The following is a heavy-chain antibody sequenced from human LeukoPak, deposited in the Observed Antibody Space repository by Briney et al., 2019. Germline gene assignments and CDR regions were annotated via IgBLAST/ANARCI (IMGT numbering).Heavy chain of an antibody. V-gene: IGHV1-2*02. J-gene: IGHJ5*02. CDR2: INPNSGGT. CDR3: ATDNTPTITLSFAPHRFHP. CDR1: EYTFTDYY. Sequence: GASVKVSCKAPEYTFTDYYIHWVRQAPGQGLEGMGWINPNSGGTNYAQRFQGRVAMTRDTSISTAYMELSRLRSDDTAVYYCATDNTPTITLSFAPHRFHPSGQPTLAT. D-gene: IGHD3-16*02.